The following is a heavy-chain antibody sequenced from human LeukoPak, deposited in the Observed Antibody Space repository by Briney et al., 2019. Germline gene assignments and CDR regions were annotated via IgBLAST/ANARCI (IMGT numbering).Heavy chain of an antibody. CDR1: GGSISSYY. D-gene: IGHD4-17*01. CDR3: ARAGADYGDAPFDY. V-gene: IGHV4-59*01. Sequence: PSETLSLTCTVSGGSISSYYWSWIRQPPGKGLEWIGYIYYSGSTNYNPSLKSRVTISVDTSKNQFSLKLSSVTAADTAVYYCARAGADYGDAPFDYWGQGTPVTVSS. CDR2: IYYSGST. J-gene: IGHJ4*02.